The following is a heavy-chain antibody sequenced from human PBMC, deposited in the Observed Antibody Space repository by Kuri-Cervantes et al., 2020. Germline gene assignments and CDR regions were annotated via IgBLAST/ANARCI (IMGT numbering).Heavy chain of an antibody. CDR3: ARDLPSAGSRTPTGRRYYGMDV. D-gene: IGHD6-13*01. J-gene: IGHJ6*02. CDR1: GYTFTGYY. CDR2: INPNSGGT. V-gene: IGHV1-2*04. Sequence: ASVKVSCKASGYTFTGYYMHWVRQAPGQGLEWMGWINPNSGGTNYAQKFQGWVTMTRDTSTSTVYMELSSLRSEDTAVYYCARDLPSAGSRTPTGRRYYGMDVWGQGTTVTVSS.